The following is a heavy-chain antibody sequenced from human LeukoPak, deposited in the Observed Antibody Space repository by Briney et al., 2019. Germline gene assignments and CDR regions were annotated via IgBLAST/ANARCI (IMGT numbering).Heavy chain of an antibody. D-gene: IGHD6-13*01. CDR3: TSATSNYSSSWYYHHGMDV. J-gene: IGHJ6*02. Sequence: GGSLRLSCAASGFTFSGSSMHWVRQASGKGLEWVGRIRSEPNSYATAYAASVNGRFTISRDDSKNTAYLQMNSLKTEDTAVYYCTSATSNYSSSWYYHHGMDVWGQGTTVTVSS. CDR2: IRSEPNSYAT. CDR1: GFTFSGSS. V-gene: IGHV3-73*01.